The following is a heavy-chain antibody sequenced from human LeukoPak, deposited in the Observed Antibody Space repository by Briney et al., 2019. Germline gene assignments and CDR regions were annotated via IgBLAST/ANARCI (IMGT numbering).Heavy chain of an antibody. V-gene: IGHV3-64*01. CDR1: GFNFSTYA. D-gene: IGHD6-13*01. CDR2: ISSNGINT. J-gene: IGHJ1*01. Sequence: PGGSLRLSCAASGFNFSTYAMHWVRQAPGKGLGYVSAISSNGINTYYANSVKGRFTISRDNSKNTLYLQMGSLRAEDMAVYYCVRVIQGINSSWYGSWGQGTLVTVSS. CDR3: VRVIQGINSSWYGS.